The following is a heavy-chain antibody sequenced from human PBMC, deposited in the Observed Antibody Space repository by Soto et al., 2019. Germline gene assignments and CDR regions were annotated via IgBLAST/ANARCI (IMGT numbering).Heavy chain of an antibody. D-gene: IGHD6-6*01. CDR2: TYYRSRWHN. CDR1: GDSVSNIDAV. V-gene: IGHV6-1*01. CDR3: ARLVGNIWLDY. J-gene: IGHJ4*02. Sequence: QVQLQQSGPGLVKPSQTLSLTCAISGDSVSNIDAVWNWIRQSPSRGLEWLGRTYYRSRWHNEYALSVKSRMTINPDTSRNQFSLQLSSVTPEDTAVYYCARLVGNIWLDYWGQGTLVTVSS.